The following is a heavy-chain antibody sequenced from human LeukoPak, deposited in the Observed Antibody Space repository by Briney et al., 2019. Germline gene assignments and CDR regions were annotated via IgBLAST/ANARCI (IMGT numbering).Heavy chain of an antibody. CDR2: ISGNGRDT. CDR3: TNDQEVATIGGYFDS. V-gene: IGHV3-23*01. CDR1: GFIFRSFA. Sequence: GGSLRLSCEGSGFIFRSFAMNWVRQVPGKGLEWVSSISGNGRDTYYADSVKGRFTISRDSPKNTLYLQMNSLLTDDTAVYYCTNDQEVATIGGYFDSWGQGALVTVSS. D-gene: IGHD5-24*01. J-gene: IGHJ4*03.